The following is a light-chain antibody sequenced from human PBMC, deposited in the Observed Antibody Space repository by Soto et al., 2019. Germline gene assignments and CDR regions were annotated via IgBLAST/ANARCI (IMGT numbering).Light chain of an antibody. V-gene: IGKV1-9*01. Sequence: DIHLTQSPSFLAASVGDRVSITCRPSQAVPNNMAWYQQKPGKPPKLLIYATSTLHSGVPSRFSGRKSGTQSTLTIDSLQPEDFATYYCQQVKSYPRTFGGGTKVDIK. CDR2: ATS. CDR3: QQVKSYPRT. J-gene: IGKJ4*01. CDR1: QAVPNN.